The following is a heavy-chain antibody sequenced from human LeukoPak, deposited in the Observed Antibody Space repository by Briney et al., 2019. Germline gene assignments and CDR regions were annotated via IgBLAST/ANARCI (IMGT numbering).Heavy chain of an antibody. CDR2: IYYSGST. J-gene: IGHJ4*02. Sequence: SETLSLTCTVSGGSISSSSYYWGWIRQPPGKGLEWIGSIYYSGSTYYNPSLKSRVTISVDTSKNQFSLKLRSVTAADTAVYYCARQVGRRWPFDYWGQGTLVTVSS. CDR1: GGSISSSSYY. V-gene: IGHV4-39*01. CDR3: ARQVGRRWPFDY. D-gene: IGHD1-26*01.